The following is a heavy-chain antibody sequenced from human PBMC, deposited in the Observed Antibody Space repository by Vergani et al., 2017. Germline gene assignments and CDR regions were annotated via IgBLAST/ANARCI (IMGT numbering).Heavy chain of an antibody. D-gene: IGHD6-13*01. V-gene: IGHV4-59*01. CDR2: IYYSGST. CDR1: GFTFSSYA. J-gene: IGHJ5*02. Sequence: VQLLESGGGLVQPGGSLRLSCAASGFTFSSYAMSWIRQPPGKGLEWIGYIYYSGSTNYNPSLKSRVTISVDTSKNQFSLKLSSVTAADTAVYYCARVALSTIAAAGTNWFDPWGQGTLVTVSS. CDR3: ARVALSTIAAAGTNWFDP.